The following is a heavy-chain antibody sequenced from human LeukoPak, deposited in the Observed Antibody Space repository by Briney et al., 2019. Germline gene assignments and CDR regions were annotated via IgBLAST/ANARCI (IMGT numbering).Heavy chain of an antibody. CDR1: GGSISSYY. Sequence: SETLSLTCTVSGGSISSYYWSWIRQPPGKGLEWIGYIYYSGSTNYNPSLKSRVTISLDTSKNQFSLKLSSVTAADTAVYYCARDPPARIAAAGTGDYWGQGTLVTVSS. V-gene: IGHV4-59*12. J-gene: IGHJ4*02. CDR3: ARDPPARIAAAGTGDY. CDR2: IYYSGST. D-gene: IGHD6-13*01.